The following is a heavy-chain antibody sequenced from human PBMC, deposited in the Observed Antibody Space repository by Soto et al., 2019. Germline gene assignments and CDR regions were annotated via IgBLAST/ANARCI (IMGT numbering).Heavy chain of an antibody. CDR2: IYKSATT. J-gene: IGHJ5*01. CDR3: ARGRYCLTGRCFPNWFDS. Sequence: SETLSLTCSVSGDSISNLDYFWAWIRQPPGQALEYIGYIYKSATTYYNPSFESRVAISVGTSKSQFSLNVTSVTAADTAVYFCARGRYCLTGRCFPNWFDSWGQGALVTVSS. D-gene: IGHD7-27*01. V-gene: IGHV4-30-4*01. CDR1: GDSISNLDYF.